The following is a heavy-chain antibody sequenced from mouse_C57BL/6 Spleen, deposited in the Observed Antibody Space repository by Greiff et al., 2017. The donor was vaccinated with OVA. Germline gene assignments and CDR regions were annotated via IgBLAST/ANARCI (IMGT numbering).Heavy chain of an antibody. CDR3: ARREGYYGSDAMDY. D-gene: IGHD1-1*01. CDR2: IYPGSGNT. V-gene: IGHV1-66*01. Sequence: QVQLQQSGPELVKPGASVKISCKASGYSFTSYYIHWVKQRPGQGLEWIGWIYPGSGNTKYNEKFKGKATLTADTSSSTAYMQLSSLTSEDSAVYYCARREGYYGSDAMDYWGQGTSVTVSS. CDR1: GYSFTSYY. J-gene: IGHJ4*01.